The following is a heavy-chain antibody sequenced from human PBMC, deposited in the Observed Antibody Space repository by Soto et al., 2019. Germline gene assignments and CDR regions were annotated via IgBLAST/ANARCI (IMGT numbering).Heavy chain of an antibody. CDR1: GYTFTSYD. D-gene: IGHD2-2*01. Sequence: ASVKVSCKASGYTFTSYDINWVRQATGQGLEWMGWMNPNSGNTGYAQKFQGRVTMTKNTSISTAYMELSSLRSEDTAVYYCARGVPADPYYYYYYMDVWGKGTKVTVSS. J-gene: IGHJ6*03. CDR3: ARGVPADPYYYYYYMDV. V-gene: IGHV1-8*01. CDR2: MNPNSGNT.